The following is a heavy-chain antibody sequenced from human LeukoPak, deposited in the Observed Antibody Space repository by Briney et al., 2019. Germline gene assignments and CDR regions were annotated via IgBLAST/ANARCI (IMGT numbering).Heavy chain of an antibody. Sequence: GGSLRLSCAASGFTFSSYEMNWVRQASGKGLEWVSYISSSGSTIYYADSVKGRFTISRDNAKNTLYLQMNSLRAEDTAVYYCAKEKTPRRLRYFDLSPHFDYWGQGTLVTVSS. CDR3: AKEKTPRRLRYFDLSPHFDY. V-gene: IGHV3-48*03. CDR1: GFTFSSYE. D-gene: IGHD3-9*01. J-gene: IGHJ4*02. CDR2: ISSSGSTI.